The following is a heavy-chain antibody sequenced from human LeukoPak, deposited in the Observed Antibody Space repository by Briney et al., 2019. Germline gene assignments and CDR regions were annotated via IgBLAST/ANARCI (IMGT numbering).Heavy chain of an antibody. D-gene: IGHD3-10*01. V-gene: IGHV1-2*02. J-gene: IGHJ4*02. CDR1: GYTFTGYY. CDR3: ARTMVRGAKTLPFDY. CDR2: INPNSGGT. Sequence: ASVKVSCKASGYTFTGYYMHWVRQAPGQGLEWMGWINPNSGGTNYAQKFQGRVTMTRDTSISTAYMELSRLRSDDTAVYYCARTMVRGAKTLPFDYWGQGTLVTVSS.